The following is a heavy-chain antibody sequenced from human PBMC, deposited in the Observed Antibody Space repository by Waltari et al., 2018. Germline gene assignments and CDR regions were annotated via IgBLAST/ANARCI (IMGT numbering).Heavy chain of an antibody. J-gene: IGHJ4*02. D-gene: IGHD6-13*01. Sequence: QLQLQESGPGLVKPSETLSLTCTVSGGSISSSSYNWGWIRQPPGKGLEWIGSIYYSGSTYYNPSLKSRVTISVDTSKNQFSLKLSSVTAADTAVYYCASSSSWYDTPFFDYWGQGTLVTVSS. CDR2: IYYSGST. CDR3: ASSSSWYDTPFFDY. V-gene: IGHV4-39*07. CDR1: GGSISSSSYN.